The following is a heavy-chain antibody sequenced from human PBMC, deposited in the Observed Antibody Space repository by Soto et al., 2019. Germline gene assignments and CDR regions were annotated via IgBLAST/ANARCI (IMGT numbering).Heavy chain of an antibody. CDR3: ARDVYVIWFGP. V-gene: IGHV1-18*01. Sequence: ASVKVSCKASGYTFTSHGISWVRQAPGQGLEWMGWISAYNDNTNYAQELQGRVTMTTDTSTSTAYMELRSLRSDDTAVYYCARDVYVIWFGPLGQGTLVNVSS. J-gene: IGHJ5*01. D-gene: IGHD3-16*01. CDR2: ISAYNDNT. CDR1: GYTFTSHG.